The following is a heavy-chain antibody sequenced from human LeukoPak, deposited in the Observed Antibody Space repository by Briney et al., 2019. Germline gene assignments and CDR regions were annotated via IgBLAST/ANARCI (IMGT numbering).Heavy chain of an antibody. Sequence: GGSLRLSCAASGFTFSSFALSWVRPAPGKGLEWVSGVSYTRIATYYADSVKGRFTISRDDSQNILYLQMNGLRAEDTAVYFCAKAFRELGTSSSYSSFDTWGQGTMVTVSS. CDR2: VSYTRIAT. CDR3: AKAFRELGTSSSYSSFDT. CDR1: GFTFSSFA. J-gene: IGHJ3*02. V-gene: IGHV3-23*05. D-gene: IGHD5-18*01.